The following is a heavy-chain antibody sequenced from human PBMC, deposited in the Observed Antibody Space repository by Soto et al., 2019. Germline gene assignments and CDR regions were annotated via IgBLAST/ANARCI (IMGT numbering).Heavy chain of an antibody. D-gene: IGHD3-22*01. CDR3: VKPHYYDSSGYYYWYLDL. CDR1: GFTFSSYA. J-gene: IGHJ2*01. Sequence: GGSLRLSCSASGFTFSSYAMHWVRQAPGKGLEYVSAISSNGGSTYYADSVKGRFTISRDNSKNTLYLQMSSLRAEDTAVYYCVKPHYYDSSGYYYWYLDLWGRGTLVTVSS. CDR2: ISSNGGST. V-gene: IGHV3-64D*09.